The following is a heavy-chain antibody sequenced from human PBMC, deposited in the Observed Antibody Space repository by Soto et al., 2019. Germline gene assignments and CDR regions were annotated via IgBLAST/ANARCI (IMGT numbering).Heavy chain of an antibody. CDR1: GFSLSTSGVG. CDR3: AHSTQGGIAVVLYYVDY. D-gene: IGHD3-22*01. V-gene: IGHV2-5*02. J-gene: IGHJ4*02. Sequence: QITLKESGPPLVKPTQPLTLTCTFSGFSLSTSGVGVGWIRQPPGKALEWLTLIYWDDDKRYSPSLKSRLTITRNTSTNPVVLTQTTMDPVDTATSFCAHSTQGGIAVVLYYVDYWGQGTLVTVSS. CDR2: IYWDDDK.